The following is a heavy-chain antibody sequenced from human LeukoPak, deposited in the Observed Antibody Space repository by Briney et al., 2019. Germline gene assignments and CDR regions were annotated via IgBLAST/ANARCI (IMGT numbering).Heavy chain of an antibody. CDR1: GGSISSSNW. J-gene: IGHJ4*02. D-gene: IGHD2-15*01. V-gene: IGHV4-4*02. Sequence: SETLSLTCAVSGGSISSSNWWSWVRQPPGKGLEWIGEIYHSGSTNYNPSLRSRVTISVDKSKNQFSLKLSSVTAADTAVYYCASSYCSGGSCPSRHLDYWGQGTLVTVSS. CDR2: IYHSGST. CDR3: ASSYCSGGSCPSRHLDY.